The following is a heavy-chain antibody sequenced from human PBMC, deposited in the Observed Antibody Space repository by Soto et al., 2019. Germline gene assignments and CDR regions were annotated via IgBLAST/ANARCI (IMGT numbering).Heavy chain of an antibody. CDR3: TRPGREYSSSYFDY. V-gene: IGHV3-49*03. J-gene: IGHJ4*02. D-gene: IGHD6-6*01. Sequence: GGSLRLSCTASGFTFGDYAMSWFRQAPGKGLEWVGFIRSKAYGGTTEYAASVKGRFTISRDDSKSIAYLQMNSLKTEDTAVYYCTRPGREYSSSYFDYWGQGTLVTVSS. CDR1: GFTFGDYA. CDR2: IRSKAYGGTT.